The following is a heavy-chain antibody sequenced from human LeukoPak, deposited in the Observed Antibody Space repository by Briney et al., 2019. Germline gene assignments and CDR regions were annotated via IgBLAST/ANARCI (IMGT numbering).Heavy chain of an antibody. Sequence: GGSLRLSCAASGFTFSDYYMSWIRQAPGKGLEWVPYISSSSSYTNYADSVKGRFTISRDNAKNSLYLQMNSLRAEDTAVYYCARGGNWNDGYFDYWGQGTLVTVSS. J-gene: IGHJ4*02. CDR3: ARGGNWNDGYFDY. CDR2: ISSSSSYT. V-gene: IGHV3-11*06. CDR1: GFTFSDYY. D-gene: IGHD1-1*01.